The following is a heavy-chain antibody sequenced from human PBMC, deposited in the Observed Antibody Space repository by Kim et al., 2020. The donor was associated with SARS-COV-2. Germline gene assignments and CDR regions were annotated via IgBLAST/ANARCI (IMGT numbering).Heavy chain of an antibody. D-gene: IGHD3-3*01. Sequence: SETLSLTCTVSGGSISSSSYYWGWIRQPPGKGLEWIGSIYYSGSTYYNPSLKSRVTISVDTSKNQFSLKLSSVTAADTAVYYCARHEGHGFWSGYYKGSPDYWGQGTLVTVSS. CDR1: GGSISSSSYY. CDR3: ARHEGHGFWSGYYKGSPDY. CDR2: IYYSGST. V-gene: IGHV4-39*01. J-gene: IGHJ4*02.